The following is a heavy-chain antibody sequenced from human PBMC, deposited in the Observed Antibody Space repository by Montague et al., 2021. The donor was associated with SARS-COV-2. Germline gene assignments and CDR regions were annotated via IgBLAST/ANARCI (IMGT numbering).Heavy chain of an antibody. Sequence: SETLSLTCSVSSGSIISSGYYWGWIRQPPGKELEWIVNIYYSGTTYYNPSLQSRGTISVDTSKNHSSLRLSSVTAADTAVYFCARGMIRGVTTPFDYWGQGSQVTVSS. J-gene: IGHJ4*02. CDR2: IYYSGTT. CDR1: SGSIISSGYY. CDR3: ARGMIRGVTTPFDY. V-gene: IGHV4-39*02. D-gene: IGHD3-10*01.